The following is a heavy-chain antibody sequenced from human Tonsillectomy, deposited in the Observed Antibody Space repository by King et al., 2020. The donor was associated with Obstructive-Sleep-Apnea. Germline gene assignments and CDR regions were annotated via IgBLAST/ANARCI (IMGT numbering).Heavy chain of an antibody. CDR1: GVSISTTDYY. D-gene: IGHD2-21*01. V-gene: IGHV4-39*07. CDR2: MYNSGTT. Sequence: QLQESGPGLGKPSETLSLTCSVSGVSISTTDYYWGWIRQPPGKGLEWSGGMYNSGTTHNSPSLRSRVTISVDTSKNQCSQKWSSVTVADTAVYYCATDANSRFVSYSDYWGLGTLVTVSS. CDR3: ATDANSRFVSYSDY. J-gene: IGHJ4*02.